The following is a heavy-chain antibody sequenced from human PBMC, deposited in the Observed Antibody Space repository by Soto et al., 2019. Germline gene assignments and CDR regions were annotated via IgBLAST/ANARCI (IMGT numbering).Heavy chain of an antibody. V-gene: IGHV3-23*01. CDR2: ISGSGGSS. Sequence: PGGSLRLSCAASGFTFSSYALSWVRQAPGKGMQWLSAISGSGGSSYYADSVNGRFIISRDNSKNTLYLQIDSLRAEDTAVYYCAKETVPGTFNYWGQGTLVTVSS. D-gene: IGHD6-13*01. CDR1: GFTFSSYA. J-gene: IGHJ4*02. CDR3: AKETVPGTFNY.